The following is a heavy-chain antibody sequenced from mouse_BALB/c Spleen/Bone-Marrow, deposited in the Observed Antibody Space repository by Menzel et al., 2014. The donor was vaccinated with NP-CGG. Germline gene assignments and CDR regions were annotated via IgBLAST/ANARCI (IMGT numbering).Heavy chain of an antibody. D-gene: IGHD2-3*01. Sequence: QVQLQQSGPELVKPGASVKISCKASGYAFSSSWMNWVKQRPGQGLEWIGRIYPGDGDTKYNGKFKGKVTLTADKSSSTAYMQLSSLTSVDSAVYFCARSDGYRDMDYWGQGTSVTVSS. V-gene: IGHV1-82*01. J-gene: IGHJ4*01. CDR2: IYPGDGDT. CDR3: ARSDGYRDMDY. CDR1: GYAFSSSW.